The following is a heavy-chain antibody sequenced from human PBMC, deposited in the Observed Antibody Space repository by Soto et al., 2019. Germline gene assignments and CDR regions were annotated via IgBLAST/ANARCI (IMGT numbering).Heavy chain of an antibody. J-gene: IGHJ6*02. CDR1: GFTFSSYD. Sequence: PVGSLRLSCAASGFTFSSYDMHWVRQATGKGLEWVSGIGTAGDTYYPGSVKGRFTISRENAKNSLYLQMNSLRAGDTAVYYCARGGLRWSPNYYYGMDVWGQGTTVTVSS. CDR2: IGTAGDT. CDR3: ARGGLRWSPNYYYGMDV. V-gene: IGHV3-13*04. D-gene: IGHD4-17*01.